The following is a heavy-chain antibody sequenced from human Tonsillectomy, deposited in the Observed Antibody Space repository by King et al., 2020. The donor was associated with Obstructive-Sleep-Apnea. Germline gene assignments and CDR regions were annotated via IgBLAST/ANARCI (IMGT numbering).Heavy chain of an antibody. CDR2: IYYSGST. CDR1: GGSISSYY. J-gene: IGHJ4*02. D-gene: IGHD2-15*01. Sequence: VQLQESGPGLVKPSETLSLTCTVSGGSISSYYVSWIRQPPGKGLEWIGYIYYSGSTNYNPSRKSRVTISVGTSKNQFSLKLSSVTAADTAVYYCARGSGGGYDYWGQGTLVTVSS. V-gene: IGHV4-59*01. CDR3: ARGSGGGYDY.